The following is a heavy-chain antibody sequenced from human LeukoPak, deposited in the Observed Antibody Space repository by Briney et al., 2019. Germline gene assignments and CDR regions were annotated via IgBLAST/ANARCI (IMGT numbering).Heavy chain of an antibody. Sequence: PGGSLRLSCVASGFTLGDYNMNWVRQAPGKGLGWVSAITRSSTYMNYADSLKGRFTISRDNAKNSMYLQMNSLTAEDTAVYFCARDAALLPGKYYYYMDVWGKGTTVIVSS. CDR2: ITRSSTYM. CDR1: GFTLGDYN. D-gene: IGHD6-25*01. J-gene: IGHJ6*03. CDR3: ARDAALLPGKYYYYMDV. V-gene: IGHV3-21*01.